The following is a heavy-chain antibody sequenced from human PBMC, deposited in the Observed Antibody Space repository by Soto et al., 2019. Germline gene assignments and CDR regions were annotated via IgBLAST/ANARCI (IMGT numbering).Heavy chain of an antibody. J-gene: IGHJ6*02. CDR3: AKAGASGSFAYYGMDV. D-gene: IGHD3-10*01. V-gene: IGHV4-59*01. CDR2: IYHNGET. CDR1: GDSITAYY. Sequence: SETLSLTCSVSGDSITAYYLSWLRQSPGKELEWIGYIYHNGETNYNPSLKSRVTISADTSKTQFSLRLSSVTAADTAVYWCAKAGASGSFAYYGMDVWGQGTTVTVSS.